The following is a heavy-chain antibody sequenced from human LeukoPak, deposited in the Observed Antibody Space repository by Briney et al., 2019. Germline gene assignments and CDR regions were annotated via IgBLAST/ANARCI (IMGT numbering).Heavy chain of an antibody. Sequence: GASVKVSCKASGYTFTSYGISWVRQAPGQGLEWMGWISAYNGNTNYAQKLQGRVTMTTDTSTSTAYMELRSLRSDDTAVYYCARVNHDILTGYFDYWGQGTLVTVSS. D-gene: IGHD3-9*01. CDR3: ARVNHDILTGYFDY. J-gene: IGHJ4*02. V-gene: IGHV1-18*01. CDR2: ISAYNGNT. CDR1: GYTFTSYG.